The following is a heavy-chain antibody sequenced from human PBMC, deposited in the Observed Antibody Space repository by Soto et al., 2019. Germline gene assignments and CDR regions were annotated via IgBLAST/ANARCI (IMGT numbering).Heavy chain of an antibody. J-gene: IGHJ6*02. Sequence: QVQLVESGGGVVQPGRSLRLSCAASGFTFSSYGMHWVRQAPGKGLEWVAVISYDGSNKYYADSVKGRFTISRDNSKNTLYLQMNSLRAEDTAVYYCANQFRAPPDYYYGMDVWGQGTTVTVSS. CDR3: ANQFRAPPDYYYGMDV. D-gene: IGHD3-10*01. CDR1: GFTFSSYG. CDR2: ISYDGSNK. V-gene: IGHV3-30*18.